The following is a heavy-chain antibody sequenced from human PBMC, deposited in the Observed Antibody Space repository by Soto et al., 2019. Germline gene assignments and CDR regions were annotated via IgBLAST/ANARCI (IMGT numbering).Heavy chain of an antibody. Sequence: PGGSLRLSCAASGFTFTTALINWVRQAPGKGLEWVGRIKSKTDGGTTDYAAPVKGRFAISRDDSKNIVYMQMNSLKIEDTAVYYCSTDSYTDMTVVRLDNWGHGTLVTVSS. V-gene: IGHV3-15*07. D-gene: IGHD3-22*01. J-gene: IGHJ4*01. CDR1: GFTFTTAL. CDR3: STDSYTDMTVVRLDN. CDR2: IKSKTDGGTT.